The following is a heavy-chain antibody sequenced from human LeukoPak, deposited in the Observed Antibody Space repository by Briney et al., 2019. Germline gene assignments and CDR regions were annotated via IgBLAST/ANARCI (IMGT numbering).Heavy chain of an antibody. CDR3: ARRLVDSGASQVSDD. V-gene: IGHV4-34*01. Sequence: SETLSLTCAVYSGSFSGYYWSWIRQPPGKGLEWIGEINDSGSVNCNPSLKNRVTLSVDTSRNQFSLRLSSVAAADTAVYYCARRLVDSGASQVSDDWGQGTLVTVSS. CDR1: SGSFSGYY. D-gene: IGHD2-15*01. CDR2: INDSGSV. J-gene: IGHJ4*02.